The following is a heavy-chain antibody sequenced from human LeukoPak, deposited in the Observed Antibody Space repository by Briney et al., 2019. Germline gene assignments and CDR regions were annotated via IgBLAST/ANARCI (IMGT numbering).Heavy chain of an antibody. J-gene: IGHJ2*01. V-gene: IGHV3-21*01. CDR3: AREERDGYNYYWYFDL. CDR2: ISTSSIYI. Sequence: PGGSLRLSCVASGFTFSSYSMNWVRQAPGKGPEWVSSISTSSIYIYYADSVKGRFTISRDNAKNSLYLQMNSLRAEDTAVYYCAREERDGYNYYWYFDLWGRGTLVTVSS. D-gene: IGHD5-24*01. CDR1: GFTFSSYS.